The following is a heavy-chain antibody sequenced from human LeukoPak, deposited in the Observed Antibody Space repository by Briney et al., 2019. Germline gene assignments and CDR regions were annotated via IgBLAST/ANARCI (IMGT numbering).Heavy chain of an antibody. J-gene: IGHJ6*03. V-gene: IGHV3-30*02. CDR2: IQYDRTNE. CDR1: AFTFSSYG. D-gene: IGHD2-8*01. CDR3: AKDRCSNGIGCYYYYMEV. Sequence: GGSLRLSCAASAFTFSSYGMHWVRQAPGKGLEWVAYIQYDRTNEQYAHSVKGRFRISRDNSNNILYLQMNSLRTEDAAVYYCAKDRCSNGIGCYYYYMEVWGKGTTVTISS.